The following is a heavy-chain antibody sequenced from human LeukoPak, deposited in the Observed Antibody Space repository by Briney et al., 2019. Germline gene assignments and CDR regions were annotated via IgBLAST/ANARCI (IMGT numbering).Heavy chain of an antibody. Sequence: QPGGSLRLSCAASGFTFSSYGMHWVRQAPGKGLEWVAFIRYDGSNKYYADSVKGRFTISRDNSKNTLYLQMNSLRAEDTAVYYCAKDHSLYYYDSSGYYGFFDYWGQGTLVTVSS. CDR2: IRYDGSNK. CDR3: AKDHSLYYYDSSGYYGFFDY. D-gene: IGHD3-22*01. CDR1: GFTFSSYG. J-gene: IGHJ4*02. V-gene: IGHV3-30*02.